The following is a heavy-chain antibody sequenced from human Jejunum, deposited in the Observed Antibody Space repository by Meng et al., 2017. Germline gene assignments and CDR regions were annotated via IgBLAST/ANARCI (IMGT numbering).Heavy chain of an antibody. V-gene: IGHV3-30*02. J-gene: IGHJ4*02. Sequence: QVQLVESGGGVVQPGKYLRLSCVASGFTFRNFGMHWVRQAPGKGLEWVAFTWYDGSKKFYSDSVKGRFTISRDNSKNTVYLEISSLRREDTAIYYCAKSSGGYGHTASDNWGQGTLVTVSS. CDR2: TWYDGSKK. CDR1: GFTFRNFG. CDR3: AKSSGGYGHTASDN. D-gene: IGHD5-18*01.